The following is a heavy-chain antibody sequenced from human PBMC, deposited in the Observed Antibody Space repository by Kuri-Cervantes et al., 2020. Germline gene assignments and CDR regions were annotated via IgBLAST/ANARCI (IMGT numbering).Heavy chain of an antibody. Sequence: ASVKVSCKASGFTFTGYYIHWVRQAPGQGLEWMGWINPNTGGTNYTQKFLGRVTMTRDTTFSTAYMQLTRLKFDDTAVYYCASGPDTEYFHHWGLGTLVTVSS. CDR3: ASGPDTEYFHH. V-gene: IGHV1-2*02. CDR2: INPNTGGT. J-gene: IGHJ1*01. CDR1: GFTFTGYY.